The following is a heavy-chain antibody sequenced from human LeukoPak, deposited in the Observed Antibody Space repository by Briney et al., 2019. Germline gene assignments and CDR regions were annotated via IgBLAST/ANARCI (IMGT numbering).Heavy chain of an antibody. CDR2: ISYDGSSK. CDR1: GFSLRSYG. V-gene: IGHV3-30*18. CDR3: AKNYGGNSFYCDS. Sequence: GGSLRLSCAASGFSLRSYGMHWVRQAPGKGLEWVAIISYDGSSKYYGDSVRGRFTISRDNSKNTLFLEMNSLRREDSALYYCAKNYGGNSFYCDSWGQGTLVTVSS. D-gene: IGHD4-17*01. J-gene: IGHJ4*02.